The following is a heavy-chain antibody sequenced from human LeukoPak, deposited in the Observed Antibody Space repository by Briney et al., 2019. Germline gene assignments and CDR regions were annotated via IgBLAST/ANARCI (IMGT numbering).Heavy chain of an antibody. CDR1: GYTFTNYA. CDR3: ARDRYGDGFAHFDY. CDR2: ITPSGGT. Sequence: ASVTVSFKASGYTFTNYAMHWVRQAPGQGLEWMGWITPSGGTNYPQKFQGRVAITRDTPITTAYMDLSRLTSDDTAVYYCARDRYGDGFAHFDYWGQGALVTVSS. V-gene: IGHV1-2*02. D-gene: IGHD5-24*01. J-gene: IGHJ4*02.